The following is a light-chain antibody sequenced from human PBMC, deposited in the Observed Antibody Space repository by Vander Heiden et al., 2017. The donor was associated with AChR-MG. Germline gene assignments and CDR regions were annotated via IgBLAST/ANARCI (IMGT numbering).Light chain of an antibody. CDR3: QAWDSSTLYV. Sequence: SYELTQPPSVSVSPGQTASITRSGDKWGDKYACWYQQKPGHSPVLVIYQDSKRPSGIPGRFSGSNSGNTATLTISGTQAMDEADYYCQAWDSSTLYVFGTGTKVTVL. J-gene: IGLJ1*01. CDR1: KWGDKY. CDR2: QDS. V-gene: IGLV3-1*01.